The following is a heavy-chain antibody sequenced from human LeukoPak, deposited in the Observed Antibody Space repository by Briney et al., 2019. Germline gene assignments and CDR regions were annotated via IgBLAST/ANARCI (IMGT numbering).Heavy chain of an antibody. Sequence: GGSLRLSCAASGFTFSNSDMSWVRQAPEKGLEWVSTIINIDGRTFYADSVEGRFTISSDKSKSTLYLQMNSLRAEDTALYYCAKRPGYGFAFDLWGQGTVVTVSS. D-gene: IGHD2-15*01. CDR2: IINIDGRT. CDR1: GFTFSNSD. CDR3: AKRPGYGFAFDL. V-gene: IGHV3-23*01. J-gene: IGHJ3*01.